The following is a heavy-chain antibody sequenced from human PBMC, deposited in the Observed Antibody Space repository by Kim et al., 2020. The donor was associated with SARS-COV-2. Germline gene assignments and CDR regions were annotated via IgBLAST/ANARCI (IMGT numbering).Heavy chain of an antibody. CDR3: ARGLEPRYVNWFDP. CDR2: INTDGSSR. V-gene: IGHV3-74*01. D-gene: IGHD3-16*01. Sequence: GGSLRLSCADQGFTFSRHWMHWVRQAPGEGLVWVASINTDGSSRRYADSVRERFTISRDNAKNTLFLQMNSLRAEDTAVYHCARGLEPRYVNWFDPWGQGTLVTVSS. J-gene: IGHJ5*02. CDR1: GFTFSRHW.